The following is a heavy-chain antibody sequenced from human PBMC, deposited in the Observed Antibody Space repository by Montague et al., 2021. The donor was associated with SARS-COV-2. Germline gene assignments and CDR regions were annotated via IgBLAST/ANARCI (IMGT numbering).Heavy chain of an antibody. J-gene: IGHJ6*02. Sequence: SLRLSCAASGFTFSSYAMHWVRQAPGKGLEWVAVISYDGSNKYYADSVKGRFTISRDNSKNTLYLQMNSLRAEDTAVYYCARDLLVQPSLGMDVWGQGTTVTVSS. CDR3: ARDLLVQPSLGMDV. D-gene: IGHD1-1*01. CDR2: ISYDGSNK. V-gene: IGHV3-30*04. CDR1: GFTFSSYA.